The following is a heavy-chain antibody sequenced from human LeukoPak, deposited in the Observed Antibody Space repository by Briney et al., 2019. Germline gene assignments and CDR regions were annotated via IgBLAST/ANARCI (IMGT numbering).Heavy chain of an antibody. J-gene: IGHJ4*02. CDR3: ASGAGYLFDS. CDR2: INRDGSAK. CDR1: GFIFSRSY. Sequence: GGSLRLSCAASGFIFSRSYMTWVRQAPGKGLEWVANINRDGSAKHYVDSVKGRFTISRDDAESSVYLQMNSLRVEDTAVYYCASGAGYLFDSWGQGILVTVSS. V-gene: IGHV3-7*01. D-gene: IGHD6-25*01.